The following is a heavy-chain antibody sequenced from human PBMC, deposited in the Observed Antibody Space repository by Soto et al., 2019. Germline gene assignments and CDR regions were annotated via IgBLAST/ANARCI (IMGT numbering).Heavy chain of an antibody. D-gene: IGHD5-12*01. CDR3: ARDSHRRWLQFDPRLPGSDY. CDR1: GFTFSSYG. V-gene: IGHV3-33*01. J-gene: IGHJ4*02. CDR2: IWYDGSNK. Sequence: GGSLRLSCAASGFTFSSYGMHWVRQAPGKGLEWVAVIWYDGSNKYYADSVKGRFTISRDNSKNTLYLQMNSLRAEDTAVYYCARDSHRRWLQFDPRLPGSDYWGQGTLVTVSS.